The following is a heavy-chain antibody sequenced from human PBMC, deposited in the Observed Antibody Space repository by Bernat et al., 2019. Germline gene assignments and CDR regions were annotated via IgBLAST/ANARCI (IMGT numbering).Heavy chain of an antibody. J-gene: IGHJ2*01. CDR1: GFTFSNAW. CDR3: TTGAVAARSYWYFDL. Sequence: EVQLVESGGGLVKPGGSLRLSCAASGFTFSNAWMSWVRQAPGKGLEWVGRIKSKTDGRTTDYAAPVKGRFTISRDDSKNTLYLQMNSLKTEDTAVYYCTTGAVAARSYWYFDLWGRGTLVTVSS. CDR2: IKSKTDGRTT. V-gene: IGHV3-15*01. D-gene: IGHD6-19*01.